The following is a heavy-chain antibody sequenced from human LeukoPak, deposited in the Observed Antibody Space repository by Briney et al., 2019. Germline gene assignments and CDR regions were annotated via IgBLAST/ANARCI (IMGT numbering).Heavy chain of an antibody. CDR1: GFTFSSYG. V-gene: IGHV3-30*18. CDR3: ANEGYDGSGSYPDN. Sequence: GGSLTLSCAASGFTFSSYGMHWVRQAPGKGLEWVAVISYDGSSKTYADSVKGRFTISRDNSKNTLSLQMNSLRAEDTAVYYCANEGYDGSGSYPDNWGQGTLVSVST. J-gene: IGHJ4*02. D-gene: IGHD3-10*01. CDR2: ISYDGSSK.